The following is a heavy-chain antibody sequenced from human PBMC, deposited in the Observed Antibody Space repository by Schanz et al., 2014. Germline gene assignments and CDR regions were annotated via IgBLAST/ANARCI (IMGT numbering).Heavy chain of an antibody. V-gene: IGHV3-23*04. CDR2: ISGSGGST. D-gene: IGHD2-15*01. Sequence: EVQLVESGGGLVQPGGSLRLSCAASGFTFSRNAMNWVRQAPGKGLEWVSAISGSGGSTYYADSVKGRFTISRDNSKNTLYLQMNSLRAEDTAVYYCAKGSVVVVAATLPFDYWGQGTLVTVSS. CDR1: GFTFSRNA. CDR3: AKGSVVVVAATLPFDY. J-gene: IGHJ4*02.